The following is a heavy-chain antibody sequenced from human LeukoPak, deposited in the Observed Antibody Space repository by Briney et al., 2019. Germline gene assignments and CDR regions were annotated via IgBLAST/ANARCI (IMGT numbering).Heavy chain of an antibody. D-gene: IGHD6-19*01. CDR1: GFTFSPYW. CDR2: ISGSGGST. Sequence: GGSLRLSCAASGFTFSPYWMHWVRQAPGKGLEWVSAISGSGGSTYYADSVKGRFTISRDNSKNTLYLQMNSLRAEDTAVYYCAKDLRSIAVGRFDYWGQGTLVTVSS. J-gene: IGHJ4*02. CDR3: AKDLRSIAVGRFDY. V-gene: IGHV3-23*01.